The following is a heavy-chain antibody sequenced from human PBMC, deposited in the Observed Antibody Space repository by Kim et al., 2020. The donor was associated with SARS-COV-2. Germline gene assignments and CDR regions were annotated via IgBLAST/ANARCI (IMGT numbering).Heavy chain of an antibody. V-gene: IGHV4-31*03. J-gene: IGHJ3*02. Sequence: SETLSLTCTVSGGSISSGGYYWSWIRQHPGKGLAWIGYIYYSGSTYYNPSLKSRVTISVDTSKNQFSLKLSSVTAADTAVYYCARGRHYDYIWGSYRPDAFDIWGQGTMVTVSS. CDR2: IYYSGST. D-gene: IGHD3-16*02. CDR3: ARGRHYDYIWGSYRPDAFDI. CDR1: GGSISSGGYY.